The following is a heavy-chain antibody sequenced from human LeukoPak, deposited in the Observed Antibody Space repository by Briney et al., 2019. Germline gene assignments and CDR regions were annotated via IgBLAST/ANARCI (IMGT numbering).Heavy chain of an antibody. V-gene: IGHV1-2*02. CDR3: ARSSRYDIWTGYPY. Sequence: ASVKVSCKASGYTFTGYYMHWVRQAPEQGLEWMGWINANSSGTNYAQKFQGRVTVTRDTSISTAYMELSRLRSDDTAVYYCARSSRYDIWTGYPYWGQGTLVTVSP. D-gene: IGHD3-9*01. J-gene: IGHJ4*02. CDR1: GYTFTGYY. CDR2: INANSSGT.